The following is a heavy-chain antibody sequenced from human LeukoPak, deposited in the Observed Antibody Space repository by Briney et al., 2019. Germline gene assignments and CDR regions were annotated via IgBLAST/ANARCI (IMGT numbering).Heavy chain of an antibody. CDR1: GFTFSNAW. CDR2: IKSKTDGGTT. D-gene: IGHD6-19*01. J-gene: IGHJ5*02. CDR3: TTDDSSGWYRWFDP. V-gene: IGHV3-15*01. Sequence: PGGSLRLSCAASGFTFSNAWMSWVRQTPRKRLERVGRIKSKTDGGTTDYAAPVKGRFTISRDDSKNTLYLQMNSLKTEDTAVYYCTTDDSSGWYRWFDPWGQGTLVTVSS.